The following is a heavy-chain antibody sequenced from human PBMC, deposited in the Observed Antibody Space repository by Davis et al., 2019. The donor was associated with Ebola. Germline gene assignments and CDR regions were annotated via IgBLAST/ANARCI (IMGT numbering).Heavy chain of an antibody. CDR3: ARIVVIPNWFDP. CDR2: INPSGGNT. CDR1: GYTFTSYY. V-gene: IGHV1-46*01. D-gene: IGHD3-22*01. J-gene: IGHJ5*02. Sequence: AASVKVSCKASGYTFTSYYMHWVRQAPGQGLEWMGIINPSGGNTNYAQKLQGRVTMTTDTSTSTAYMELRSLRSDDTAVYYCARIVVIPNWFDPWGQGTLVTVSS.